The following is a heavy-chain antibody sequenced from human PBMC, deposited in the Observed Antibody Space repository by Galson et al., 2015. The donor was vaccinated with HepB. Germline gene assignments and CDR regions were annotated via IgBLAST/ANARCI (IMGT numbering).Heavy chain of an antibody. V-gene: IGHV3-30-3*01. CDR1: GFTFSSYA. CDR3: ARGTYLGYGGHFDY. CDR2: ISYDGSNK. J-gene: IGHJ4*02. D-gene: IGHD5-18*01. Sequence: SLRLSCAASGFTFSSYAMHWVRQAPGKGLEWVAVISYDGSNKYYADSVKGRFTISRDNSKNTLYLQMNSLRAEDTAVYYCARGTYLGYGGHFDYWGQGTLVTVSS.